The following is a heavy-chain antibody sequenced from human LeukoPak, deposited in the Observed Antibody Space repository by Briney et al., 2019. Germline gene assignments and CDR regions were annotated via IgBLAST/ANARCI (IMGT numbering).Heavy chain of an antibody. CDR1: AFTFSSYS. J-gene: IGHJ3*02. Sequence: PGGSLRFSCAASAFTFSSYSMNWVRQAPGNGLEWVSSISSSSSYIYYADSVKGRFTISRDNAKNSLYLQMNSLRAEDTAVYYCARDSGHYDILTGYQDAFDIWGQGTMVTVSS. CDR3: ARDSGHYDILTGYQDAFDI. V-gene: IGHV3-21*01. D-gene: IGHD3-9*01. CDR2: ISSSSSYI.